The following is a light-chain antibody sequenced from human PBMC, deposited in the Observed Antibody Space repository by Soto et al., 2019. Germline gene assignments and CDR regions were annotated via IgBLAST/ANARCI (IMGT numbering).Light chain of an antibody. CDR3: MQATQYRPYT. V-gene: IGKV2-24*01. J-gene: IGKJ2*01. Sequence: DIVLTQTPLSSPVTLGQPASISCRSSQSLVHSDGNTYLSWFHQRPGQPPRLLIDKVSNRFSEVPDRFSGSGARTDFTLKISRVEAEDVGIYFCMQATQYRPYTFGQGTKLEIK. CDR1: QSLVHSDGNTY. CDR2: KVS.